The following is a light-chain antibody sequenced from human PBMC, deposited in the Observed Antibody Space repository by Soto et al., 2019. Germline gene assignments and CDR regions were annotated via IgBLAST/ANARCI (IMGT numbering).Light chain of an antibody. Sequence: EIVLTQSPGTLSLSPGERATVSCRATESVSNNYLAWYQQRPGQAPRLLIYAASGRATGIPDRFSGSGSGPDFTLTINRLEPEDFAVYYCQQYGSSPRTCGQGTKVEVK. J-gene: IGKJ1*01. CDR3: QQYGSSPRT. V-gene: IGKV3-20*01. CDR1: ESVSNNY. CDR2: AAS.